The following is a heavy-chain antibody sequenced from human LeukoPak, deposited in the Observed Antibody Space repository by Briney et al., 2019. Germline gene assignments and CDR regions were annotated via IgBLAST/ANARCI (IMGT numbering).Heavy chain of an antibody. CDR3: AKERLSYCSSTSCYTFYFDY. CDR2: IRYDGSNK. D-gene: IGHD2-2*01. J-gene: IGHJ4*02. CDR1: GFTFSSYA. Sequence: PGGSLRLSCAASGFTFSSYAMSWVRQAPGKGLEWVAFIRYDGSNKYYADSVKGRFTISRDNSKNTLYLQMNSLRAEDTAVYYCAKERLSYCSSTSCYTFYFDYWGQGTLVTVSS. V-gene: IGHV3-30*02.